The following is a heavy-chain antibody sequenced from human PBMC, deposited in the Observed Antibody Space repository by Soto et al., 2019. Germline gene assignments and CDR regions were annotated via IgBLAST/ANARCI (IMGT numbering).Heavy chain of an antibody. V-gene: IGHV1-8*01. CDR2: MNPNSGNT. D-gene: IGHD5-12*01. CDR3: ARRAEIVATIFYYYYYMDV. J-gene: IGHJ6*03. CDR1: GYTFTXYD. Sequence: ASVKVSCKASGYTFTXYDXNWVRQATGQGLEWMGWMNPNSGNTGYAQKFQGRVTMTRNTSISTAYMELSSLRSEDTAVYYCARRAEIVATIFYYYYYMDVWGKGTTVTVSS.